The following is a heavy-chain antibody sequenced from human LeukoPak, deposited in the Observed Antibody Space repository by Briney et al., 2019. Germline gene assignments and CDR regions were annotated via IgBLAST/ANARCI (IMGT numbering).Heavy chain of an antibody. D-gene: IGHD6-25*01. CDR3: ARGWSGLDY. Sequence: PSETLSLTCAIYSESFSGYFWSWIRQPPGKGLEWIGEINHSGSTNYNPSLKSRVTISVDTSKNQFSLKLSSVTAADTAVYYCARGWSGLDYWGQGTLVTVSS. CDR1: SESFSGYF. V-gene: IGHV4-34*01. CDR2: INHSGST. J-gene: IGHJ4*02.